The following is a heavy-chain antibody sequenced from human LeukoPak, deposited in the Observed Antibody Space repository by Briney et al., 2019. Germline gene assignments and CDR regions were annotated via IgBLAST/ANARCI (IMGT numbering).Heavy chain of an antibody. D-gene: IGHD3-22*01. V-gene: IGHV4-38-2*02. J-gene: IGHJ4*02. CDR3: ARALWKGYYDSSGYGGGFFDY. CDR2: IYHSGST. Sequence: PSETLSLTCTVSGYSISSGYYWGWIRQPPGKGLERIGSIYHSGSTYYNPSLKSRVTISVDTSKNQFSLKLSSVTAADTAVYYCARALWKGYYDSSGYGGGFFDYWGQGTLVTVSS. CDR1: GYSISSGYY.